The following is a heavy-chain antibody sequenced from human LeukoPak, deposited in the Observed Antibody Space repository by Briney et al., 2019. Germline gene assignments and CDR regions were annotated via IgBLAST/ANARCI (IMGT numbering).Heavy chain of an antibody. V-gene: IGHV4-39*01. CDR3: ARAILTAWGVAFDI. CDR1: GGSISSSSYY. CDR2: IYYSGST. Sequence: PSETLSLTCTVSGGSISSSSYYWGWIRQPPGKGLEWIGSIYYSGSTYYNPSLKSRVTISVDTSKNQFSLKLSSVTAADTAVYYCARAILTAWGVAFDIWGQGTMVTVSS. D-gene: IGHD3-9*01. J-gene: IGHJ3*02.